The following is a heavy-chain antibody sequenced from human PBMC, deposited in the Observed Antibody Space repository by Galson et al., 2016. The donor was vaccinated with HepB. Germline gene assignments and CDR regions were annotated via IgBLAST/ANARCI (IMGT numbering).Heavy chain of an antibody. Sequence: SLRLSCAASEFTFDDYAMHWVRQAPGKGLEWVSGISWNSGRSGSEDSAKGRFTVSRDTAKNPLYLQMNSLRAEDTAFYFCAKDDSSGWFGAGGFEHWGQGTLVTVSS. D-gene: IGHD6-19*01. CDR3: AKDDSSGWFGAGGFEH. CDR1: EFTFDDYA. V-gene: IGHV3-9*01. J-gene: IGHJ4*02. CDR2: ISWNSGRS.